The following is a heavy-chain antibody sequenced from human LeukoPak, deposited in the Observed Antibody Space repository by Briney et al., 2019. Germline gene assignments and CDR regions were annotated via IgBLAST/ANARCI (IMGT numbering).Heavy chain of an antibody. CDR2: IYYSGST. Sequence: SETLSLTCTVSGGSISSYYWSWIRQPPGKGLEWIGYIYYSGSTNYNPSLKSRVTTSVDTSKNQFSLKLSSVTAADTAVYYCARHNYYSNYGDWFDPWGQGTLVTVSS. CDR1: GGSISSYY. D-gene: IGHD4-11*01. J-gene: IGHJ5*02. V-gene: IGHV4-59*08. CDR3: ARHNYYSNYGDWFDP.